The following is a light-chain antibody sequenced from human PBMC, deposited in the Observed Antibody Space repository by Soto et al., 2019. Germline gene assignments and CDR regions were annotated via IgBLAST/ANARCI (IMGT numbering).Light chain of an antibody. J-gene: IGLJ1*01. CDR3: SSYTTSSTYV. CDR1: SSDGGDSNY. V-gene: IGLV2-14*01. Sequence: QSVLTQPASVSGSPGQSIIISCTGTSSDGGDSNYVSWYQQHPGKAPKLMIYEVSNRPSGVSNRFSGSKSGNTASLTISGLQAEDDADYYCSSYTTSSTYVFGTGTKLTVL. CDR2: EVS.